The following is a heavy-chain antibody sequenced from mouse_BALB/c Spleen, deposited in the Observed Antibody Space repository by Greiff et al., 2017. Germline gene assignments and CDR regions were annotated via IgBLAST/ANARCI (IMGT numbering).Heavy chain of an antibody. V-gene: IGHV1S137*01. CDR1: GYTFTDYA. J-gene: IGHJ2*01. CDR3: ARGDGYWNY. CDR2: ISTYYGDA. D-gene: IGHD2-3*01. Sequence: QVQLKESGAELVRPGVSVKISCKGSGYTFTDYAMHWVKQSHAKSLEWIGVISTYYGDASYNQKFKGKATMTVDKSSSTAYMELARLTSEDSAIYYCARGDGYWNYWGQGTTLTVSS.